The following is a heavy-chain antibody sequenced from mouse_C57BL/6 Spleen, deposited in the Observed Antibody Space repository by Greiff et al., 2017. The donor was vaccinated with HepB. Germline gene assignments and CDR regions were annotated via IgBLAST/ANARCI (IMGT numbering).Heavy chain of an antibody. CDR2: IDPSDSYT. CDR3: ARRLRDY. J-gene: IGHJ2*01. CDR1: GYTFTSYW. V-gene: IGHV1-50*01. Sequence: QVHVKQPGAELVKPGASVKLSCKASGYTFTSYWMQWVKQRPGQGLEWIGEIDPSDSYTNYNQKFKGKATLTVDTSSSTAYMQLSSLTSEDSAVYYCARRLRDYWGQGTTLTVSS. D-gene: IGHD1-1*01.